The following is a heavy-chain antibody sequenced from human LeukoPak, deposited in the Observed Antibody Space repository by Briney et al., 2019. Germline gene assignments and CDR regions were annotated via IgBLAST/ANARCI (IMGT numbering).Heavy chain of an antibody. D-gene: IGHD6-6*01. CDR1: GFTFSRHG. CDR2: ISNDGSRK. CDR3: ARDLGTYGSSSIFFDY. J-gene: IGHJ4*02. Sequence: GGSLRLSCAPSGFTFSRHGMHWVRQAPGKGLEWVAIISNDGSRKYYAHSVEGRFTISRDNSKNTLYLQMDSLRAEDTAVYYCARDLGTYGSSSIFFDYWGQGTLVTVSS. V-gene: IGHV3-30*03.